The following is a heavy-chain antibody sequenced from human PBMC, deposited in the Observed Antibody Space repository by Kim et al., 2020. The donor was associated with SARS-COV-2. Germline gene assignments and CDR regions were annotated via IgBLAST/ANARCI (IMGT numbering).Heavy chain of an antibody. CDR2: ISWNSVRI. CDR3: AKGKVTGDKFGMDA. J-gene: IGHJ6*02. D-gene: IGHD7-27*01. V-gene: IGHV3-9*01. CDR1: GFTFDDYG. Sequence: GGSLRLSCEVSGFTFDDYGMHWVRQAPGKGLEWVSGISWNSVRIGYADSVKGRFTISRDNGKNSLYLQMTSLGVDDTALYYCAKGKVTGDKFGMDAWGQGTTVIVSS.